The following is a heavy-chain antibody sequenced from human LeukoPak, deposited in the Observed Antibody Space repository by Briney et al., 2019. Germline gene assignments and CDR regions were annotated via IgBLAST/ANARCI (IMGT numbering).Heavy chain of an antibody. V-gene: IGHV1-24*01. CDR3: STHANGYYYH. D-gene: IGHD3-22*01. Sequence: ASVKVSCKVSGYTLTQLAMHWVRQVPGKGLEWMGGFDPEDGGRIYAQRFQGRVTMTEDTSTDTAYMELSSLRSDDTAVYYCSTHANGYYYHWGQGTLVTVSS. J-gene: IGHJ4*02. CDR1: GYTLTQLA. CDR2: FDPEDGGR.